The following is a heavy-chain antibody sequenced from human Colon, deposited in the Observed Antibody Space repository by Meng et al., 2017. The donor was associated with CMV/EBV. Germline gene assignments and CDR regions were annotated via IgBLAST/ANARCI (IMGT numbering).Heavy chain of an antibody. J-gene: IGHJ5*02. D-gene: IGHD3-9*01. V-gene: IGHV4-30-4*01. CDR2: ISYSGTT. Sequence: GYSISSCGYYWSWIRQPPGKGLWWIGFISYSGTTYYTPSLKSRITISIDTSKNEFSLKLSAVTDADTAVFYCARVPLTGYNWFDPWGQGTLVTVSS. CDR3: ARVPLTGYNWFDP. CDR1: GYSISSCGYY.